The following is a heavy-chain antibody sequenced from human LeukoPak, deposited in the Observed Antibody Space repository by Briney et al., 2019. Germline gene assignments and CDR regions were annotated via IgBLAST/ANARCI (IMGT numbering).Heavy chain of an antibody. D-gene: IGHD2-21*01. V-gene: IGHV1-2*02. Sequence: ASVKVSCKTSGYGFSDYYMHWVRQAPGQGLEYMGWINPNSGDNSCAQKFQGRVSMTRDTSITTLYMEPTSLRSDDTAVYFCARGGGIQSCGGKTCFRGFVYWGQGTLVTVSS. CDR1: GYGFSDYY. CDR3: ARGGGIQSCGGKTCFRGFVY. J-gene: IGHJ4*02. CDR2: INPNSGDN.